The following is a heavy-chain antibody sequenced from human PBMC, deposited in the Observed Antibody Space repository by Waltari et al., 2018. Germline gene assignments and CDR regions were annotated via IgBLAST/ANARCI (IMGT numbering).Heavy chain of an antibody. CDR3: AKDRASAGGIPTDAFDI. V-gene: IGHV3-23*01. D-gene: IGHD1-26*01. CDR2: ISGSVGST. J-gene: IGHJ3*02. CDR1: GFTFSSYA. Sequence: EVQLLESGGGLVQPGGSLRLSCAASGFTFSSYAMSWVRQAPGKGLEWVSVISGSVGSTYYADSGKCRFTISRDNSKNTLYLQMNSLRAEDTAVYYCAKDRASAGGIPTDAFDIWGQGTMVTVSS.